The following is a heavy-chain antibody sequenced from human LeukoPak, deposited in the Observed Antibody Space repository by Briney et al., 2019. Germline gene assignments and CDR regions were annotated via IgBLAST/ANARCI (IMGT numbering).Heavy chain of an antibody. V-gene: IGHV4-39*01. CDR1: GGSISSNCY. D-gene: IGHD3-22*01. CDR3: ARLGYYDSSGYYYY. Sequence: SETLSLTCTVSGGSISSNCYWGWIRQPPGKGLEWIGSIHYGGSTYYNPSLKSRVTIFVDTSKNQFSLKLSSVTATDTAVYYCARLGYYDSSGYYYYWGQGTLVTVSS. J-gene: IGHJ4*02. CDR2: IHYGGST.